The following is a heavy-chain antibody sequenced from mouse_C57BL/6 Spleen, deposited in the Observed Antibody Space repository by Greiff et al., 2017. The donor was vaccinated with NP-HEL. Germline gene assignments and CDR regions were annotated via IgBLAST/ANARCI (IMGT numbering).Heavy chain of an antibody. CDR2: IYPGDGDT. CDR3: AASTEPSSFFFAY. V-gene: IGHV1-82*01. Sequence: QVQLQQSGPELVKPGASVKISCKASGYAFSSSWMNWVKQRPGKGLEWIGRIYPGDGDTNYNGKFKGKATLTADKSSSTAYMQLSSLTSEDSAVYFCAASTEPSSFFFAYWGQGTLVTVSA. CDR1: GYAFSSSW. J-gene: IGHJ3*01. D-gene: IGHD1-1*01.